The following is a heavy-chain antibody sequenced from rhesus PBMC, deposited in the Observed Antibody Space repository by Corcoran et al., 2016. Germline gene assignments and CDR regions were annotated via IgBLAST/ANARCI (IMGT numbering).Heavy chain of an antibody. D-gene: IGHD3-16*01. CDR3: ARHSGSYYYVSYFDI. CDR1: GFSISTSGTG. J-gene: IGHJ2*01. CDR2: IFWHDSK. Sequence: QVTLKESGPALVKPTQTLTLTCTYSGFSISTSGTGVGWIRQPPGKALEWLASIFWHDSKYYSTSLKSRLTISKDTSKNQVVLTMTNIDPVDTATYYCARHSGSYYYVSYFDIWGPGTPITISS. V-gene: IGHV2-95*01.